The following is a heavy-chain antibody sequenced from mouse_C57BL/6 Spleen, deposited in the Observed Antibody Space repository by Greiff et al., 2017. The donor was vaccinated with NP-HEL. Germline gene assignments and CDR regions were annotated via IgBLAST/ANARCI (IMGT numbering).Heavy chain of an antibody. J-gene: IGHJ3*01. Sequence: QVQLQQSGAELVRPGTSVKLSCKASGYTFTSYWMHWVKQRPGQGLEWIGVIDPSDSYTNYNQKFKGKATLTVDTSSSTAYMQLSSLTSEDSAVYYCARMDYYGSSYVFAYWGQGTLVTVSA. CDR2: IDPSDSYT. D-gene: IGHD1-1*01. CDR1: GYTFTSYW. CDR3: ARMDYYGSSYVFAY. V-gene: IGHV1-59*01.